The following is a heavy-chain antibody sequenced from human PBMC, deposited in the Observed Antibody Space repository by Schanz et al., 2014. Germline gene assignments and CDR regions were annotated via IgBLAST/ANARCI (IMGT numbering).Heavy chain of an antibody. CDR3: GRGLSRSYSDF. CDR2: INPSGGST. CDR1: GYTFTTYY. Sequence: QVQLLQSGAEVKKPGASMKVSCKASGYTFTTYYMLWVRQAPGQGLEWMGIINPSGGSTRYGQKFQCRITVTTDTATSTVYLELSSLRSDDTAVYYCGRGLSRSYSDFWGQGTLITVSS. V-gene: IGHV1-46*03. J-gene: IGHJ4*02. D-gene: IGHD1-26*01.